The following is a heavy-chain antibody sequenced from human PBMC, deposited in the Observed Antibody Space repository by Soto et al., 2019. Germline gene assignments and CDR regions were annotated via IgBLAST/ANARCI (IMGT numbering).Heavy chain of an antibody. V-gene: IGHV3-23*01. CDR3: AKYLSRRYSYGKDFDY. D-gene: IGHD5-18*01. J-gene: IGHJ4*02. CDR1: GLTFSSYS. CDR2: ISGSGTST. Sequence: LRLSCAASGLTFSSYSMSWVRQAPGKGLEWVSAISGSGTSTYYADSVKGRFTISRDNSKNTLFLQINSLIAEDTAVYYCAKYLSRRYSYGKDFDYWGQGTLVTAAS.